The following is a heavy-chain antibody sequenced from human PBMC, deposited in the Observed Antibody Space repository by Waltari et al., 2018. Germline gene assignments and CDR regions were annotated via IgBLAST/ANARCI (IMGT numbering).Heavy chain of an antibody. CDR3: ATEAFCNNTDCHTRWFDP. CDR1: GYTLRELS. Sequence: QVQLVQSGAEVKKPGASGKVSCKVSGYTLRELSMRWVRQAPGKGLGGVGGFDPGDAEIVYGQRFQGRVTMTEDTSTDTAYMELNSLRSEDTAVYYCATEAFCNNTDCHTRWFDPWGQGTLVTVSS. J-gene: IGHJ5*02. CDR2: FDPGDAEI. V-gene: IGHV1-24*01. D-gene: IGHD2-21*02.